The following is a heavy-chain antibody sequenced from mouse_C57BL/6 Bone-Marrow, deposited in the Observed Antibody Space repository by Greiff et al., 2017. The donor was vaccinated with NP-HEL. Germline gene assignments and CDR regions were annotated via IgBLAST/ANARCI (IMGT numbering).Heavy chain of an antibody. D-gene: IGHD1-1*01. V-gene: IGHV1-69*01. Sequence: QVQLQQPGAELVMPGASVKLSCKASGYTFTSYWMHWVKQRPGQGLEWIGEIDPSDSYTNYNQKFKGKSTLTVDKSSSTAYMQLSSLTSEESAVYYCASAVITTVGPSYWDFDVWGTGTTVTVSS. CDR2: IDPSDSYT. J-gene: IGHJ1*03. CDR3: ASAVITTVGPSYWDFDV. CDR1: GYTFTSYW.